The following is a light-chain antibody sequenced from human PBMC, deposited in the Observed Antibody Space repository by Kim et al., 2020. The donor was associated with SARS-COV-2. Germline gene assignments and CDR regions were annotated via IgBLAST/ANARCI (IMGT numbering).Light chain of an antibody. V-gene: IGLV1-47*01. Sequence: GQTAPISCSGSPSNHRGYYVYWYQQLPGAAPNLLFYWNNERPSGVPDRFSGSKSGTSASLAISGLRSEDEADYYCATWGDSLSGPVFGGGTQLTVL. CDR2: WNN. CDR3: ATWGDSLSGPV. CDR1: PSNHRGYY. J-gene: IGLJ3*02.